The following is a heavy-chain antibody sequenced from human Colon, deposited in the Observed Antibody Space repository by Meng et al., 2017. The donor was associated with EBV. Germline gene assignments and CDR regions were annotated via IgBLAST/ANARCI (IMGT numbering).Heavy chain of an antibody. D-gene: IGHD2-15*01. Sequence: QVQLQKWGAGLLKPSETLSLACTVYGGSFSDSYWTWIRQPPGKGLEWIGEINHVGSTTYNPSLKSRVTISVDTSKNQFSLKLSSVTAADAAVYYCASSDCSGGTCYLDCWGQGTLVTVSS. CDR3: ASSDCSGGTCYLDC. V-gene: IGHV4-34*01. CDR2: INHVGST. CDR1: GGSFSDSY. J-gene: IGHJ4*02.